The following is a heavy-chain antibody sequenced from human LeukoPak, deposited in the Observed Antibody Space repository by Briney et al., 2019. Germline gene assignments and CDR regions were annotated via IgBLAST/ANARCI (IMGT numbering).Heavy chain of an antibody. J-gene: IGHJ5*02. V-gene: IGHV3-48*01. CDR3: ARDAGNSGYGCDL. CDR1: GFIFSQYS. Sequence: GGSLRLSCAASGFIFSQYSMNWVRQAPGKGLEWVSHIRSSSETFYADSVKGRFTISRDNARNSLYLQMNNLRGEDTAIYYCARDAGNSGYGCDLWGQGTLVTVSS. D-gene: IGHD5-12*01. CDR2: IRSSSET.